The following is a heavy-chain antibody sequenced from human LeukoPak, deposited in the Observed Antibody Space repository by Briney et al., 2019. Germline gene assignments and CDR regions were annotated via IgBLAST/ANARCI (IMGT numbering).Heavy chain of an antibody. D-gene: IGHD3-10*01. V-gene: IGHV1-18*04. CDR3: ARSLGFGEYYFDY. J-gene: IGHJ4*02. CDR1: GYTFTSYD. CDR2: ISTYNVNT. Sequence: ASVKVSCKASGYTFTSYDMHWVRQAPGQGLEWMGWISTYNVNTNYAEKLQGRVTMTTDTSTSTAHMELRSLRSDDTAVYYCARSLGFGEYYFDYWGQGTLVTVSS.